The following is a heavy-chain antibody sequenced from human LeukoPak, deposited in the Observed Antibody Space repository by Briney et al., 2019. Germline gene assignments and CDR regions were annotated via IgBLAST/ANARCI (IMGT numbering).Heavy chain of an antibody. J-gene: IGHJ4*02. CDR3: ATLDYYDSSAYYSDY. Sequence: ASVKVSCKVSGYTLTELSVHWVRQAPGKGLEWMGGFDPEDGETIYAQKFQGRVTMTEDTSTDTAYMELSSLRSEDTAVYYCATLDYYDSSAYYSDYWGQGTLVTVSS. D-gene: IGHD3-22*01. CDR2: FDPEDGET. CDR1: GYTLTELS. V-gene: IGHV1-24*01.